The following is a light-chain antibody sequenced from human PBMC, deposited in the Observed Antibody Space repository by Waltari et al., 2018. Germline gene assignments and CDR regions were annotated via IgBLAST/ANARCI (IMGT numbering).Light chain of an antibody. CDR1: QSVSRF. Sequence: EIVLTQSPGTLSLSTGERATLSGRASQSVSRFLAWYQQKPGQAPRLLISGASSRATGIPDRFSGSGSGTDFSLTISRLEPEDFAVYYCQKYDRLPATFGQGTKVEIK. CDR2: GAS. J-gene: IGKJ1*01. V-gene: IGKV3-20*01. CDR3: QKYDRLPAT.